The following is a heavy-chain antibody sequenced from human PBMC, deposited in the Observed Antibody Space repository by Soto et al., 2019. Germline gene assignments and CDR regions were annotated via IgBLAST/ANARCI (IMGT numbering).Heavy chain of an antibody. CDR3: ARDSSEDIVVVPAAMTISWFDP. J-gene: IGHJ5*02. V-gene: IGHV1-18*01. D-gene: IGHD2-2*01. Sequence: ASVKVSCKASGYTFTSYGISWVRQAPGQGLEWMGWISAYNGNTNYAQKLQGRVTMTTDTSTSTAYMELRSLRSEGTAVYYCARDSSEDIVVVPAAMTISWFDPWGQGTLVTVSS. CDR2: ISAYNGNT. CDR1: GYTFTSYG.